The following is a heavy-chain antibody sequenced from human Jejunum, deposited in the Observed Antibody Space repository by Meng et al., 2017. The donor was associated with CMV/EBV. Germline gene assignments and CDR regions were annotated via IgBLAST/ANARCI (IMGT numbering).Heavy chain of an antibody. CDR1: YA. J-gene: IGHJ5*01. Sequence: YAMCWVRQAPGQGLEWMGEIISMYGTANYAEKFQDRLTITADKSTNTAYMELTGLTFEDTAVYYCAKEGKTGRPGEYYTDGPADSWGQGTLVTVSS. V-gene: IGHV1-69*06. CDR3: AKEGKTGRPGEYYTDGPADS. CDR2: IISMYGTA. D-gene: IGHD3-16*01.